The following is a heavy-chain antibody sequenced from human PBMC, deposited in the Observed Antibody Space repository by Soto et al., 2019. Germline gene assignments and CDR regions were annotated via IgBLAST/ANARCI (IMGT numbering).Heavy chain of an antibody. D-gene: IGHD5-18*01. Sequence: GGSLRLSCAASGFTFSSYAMSWVRQAPGKGLEWVSAISGSGGSTYYADSVKGRFTISRDNSKNTLYLQMNSLRAEDTAVYYCAKVPFPSVTYYYYMDVWGKGTTVTVSS. V-gene: IGHV3-23*01. CDR3: AKVPFPSVTYYYYMDV. J-gene: IGHJ6*03. CDR2: ISGSGGST. CDR1: GFTFSSYA.